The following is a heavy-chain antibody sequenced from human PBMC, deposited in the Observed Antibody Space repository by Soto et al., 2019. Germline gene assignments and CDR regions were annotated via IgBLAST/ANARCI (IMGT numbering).Heavy chain of an antibody. D-gene: IGHD3-10*02. CDR3: TRDLFHEGPSGY. J-gene: IGHJ4*02. CDR2: IKQDGSEK. Sequence: PGGSLRLSCATSGFTFTTYWMSWVRQAPGKGLEWVANIKQDGSEKYYVDSVKGRFTISRNNAENSVYLQMNSLRAEDTAVYYCTRDLFHEGPSGYWGQGTLVTVSS. CDR1: GFTFTTYW. V-gene: IGHV3-7*03.